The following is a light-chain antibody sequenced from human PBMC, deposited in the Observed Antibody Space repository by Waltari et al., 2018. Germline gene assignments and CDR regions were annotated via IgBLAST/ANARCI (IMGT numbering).Light chain of an antibody. CDR3: QQYNNGPPLT. J-gene: IGKJ4*01. V-gene: IGKV3D-15*01. Sequence: EIVMTQSPATLSVSPGERATLSCRASQSVSSNLAWYQQKPGQAPRLLIYGASTRATGIPARFSGSGSVTEFTLTISSLQSEDFAVYYCQQYNNGPPLTFGGGTKVEIK. CDR1: QSVSSN. CDR2: GAS.